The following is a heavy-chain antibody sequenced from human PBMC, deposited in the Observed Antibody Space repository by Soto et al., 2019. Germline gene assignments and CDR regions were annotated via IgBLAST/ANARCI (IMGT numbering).Heavy chain of an antibody. CDR1: GGSVSSGSYY. CDR2: IYYSGST. CDR3: ATLGSGYSTGYYGRDV. J-gene: IGHJ6*02. D-gene: IGHD3-3*01. Sequence: SETLSLTCTVSGGSVSSGSYYWSWIRQPPGKGLEWIGYIYYSGSTNYNPSLKSRVTISVDTSKNQFSLKLSSVTAADTAVYYWATLGSGYSTGYYGRDVWGQGITVT. V-gene: IGHV4-61*01.